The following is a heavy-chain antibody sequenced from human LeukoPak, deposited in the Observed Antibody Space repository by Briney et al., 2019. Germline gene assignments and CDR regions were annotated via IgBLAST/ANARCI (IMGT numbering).Heavy chain of an antibody. CDR1: GFTFSSYA. CDR3: ARGKSGSYYAVDY. V-gene: IGHV3-23*01. Sequence: GGSLRLSCAASGFTFSSYAMSWVRQAPGKGLEWVSAISGSGGSTYYADSVKGRFTISRDNAKNSLYLQMNSLRAEDTAVYYCARGKSGSYYAVDYWGQGTLVTVSS. J-gene: IGHJ4*02. D-gene: IGHD1-26*01. CDR2: ISGSGGST.